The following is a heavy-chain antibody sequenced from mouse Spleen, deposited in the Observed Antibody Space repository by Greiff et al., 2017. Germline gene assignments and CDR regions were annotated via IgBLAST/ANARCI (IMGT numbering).Heavy chain of an antibody. CDR1: GYTFTSYW. J-gene: IGHJ3*01. D-gene: IGHD1-1*01. Sequence: QVQLQQPGAELVMPGASVKLSCKASGYTFTSYWMHWVKQRPGQGLEWIGEIDPSDSYTNYNQKFKGKATLTVDKSSSTAYMQLSSLTSEDSAVYYCARGVLLAYWGQGTLVTVSA. V-gene: IGHV1-69*01. CDR2: IDPSDSYT. CDR3: ARGVLLAY.